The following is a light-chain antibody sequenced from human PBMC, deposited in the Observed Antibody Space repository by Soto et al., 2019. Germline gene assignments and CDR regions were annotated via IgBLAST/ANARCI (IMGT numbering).Light chain of an antibody. V-gene: IGKV3-20*01. CDR1: QSVSSNH. CDR3: QQYGSSPST. CDR2: GAS. J-gene: IGKJ1*01. Sequence: EIVLTQSPATLSVSLGDSATLACRASQSVSSNHITWYQQKPGQPPRRLIFGASSRATGIPDRLSGSGSGTDFTLTISRLEPEDFAVYYCQQYGSSPSTFGQGTKVDIK.